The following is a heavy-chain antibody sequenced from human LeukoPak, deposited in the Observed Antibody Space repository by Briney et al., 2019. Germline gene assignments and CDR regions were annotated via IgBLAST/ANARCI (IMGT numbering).Heavy chain of an antibody. CDR2: ISGSGGST. J-gene: IGHJ4*02. CDR1: GFTFSSYG. CDR3: AKGTAPDYGDYVPFDY. V-gene: IGHV3-23*01. D-gene: IGHD4-17*01. Sequence: GGSLRLSCAASGFTFSSYGMSWVRQAPGKGLEWVSAISGSGGSTYYADSVKGRFTISRDNSKNTLYLQMNSLRAEDTALYYCAKGTAPDYGDYVPFDYWGQGTLVTVSS.